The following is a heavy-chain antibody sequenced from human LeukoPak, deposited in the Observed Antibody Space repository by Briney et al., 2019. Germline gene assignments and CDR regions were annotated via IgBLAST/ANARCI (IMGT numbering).Heavy chain of an antibody. V-gene: IGHV1-3*01. CDR2: VNGGDGNT. Sequence: ASVKVSCKASGYNFAGYAMHWVRQAPGQSLEWMGRVNGGDGNTKYSQNFQGRITITRDTSASTAYMELSSLRSEDTAVYYCARDGSGSYNDYWGQGTLVTVSS. CDR3: ARDGSGSYNDY. D-gene: IGHD3-10*01. J-gene: IGHJ4*02. CDR1: GYNFAGYA.